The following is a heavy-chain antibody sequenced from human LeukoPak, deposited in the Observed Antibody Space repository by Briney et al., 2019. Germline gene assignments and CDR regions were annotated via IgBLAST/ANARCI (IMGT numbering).Heavy chain of an antibody. J-gene: IGHJ4*02. CDR1: GGSISSGGYY. D-gene: IGHD4-17*01. CDR2: IYYSGST. Sequence: PSETLSLTCTVSGGSISSGGYYWSWIRQHPGKGLEWIGYIYYSGSTYYNPSLKSRVTISVDTSKNQFSLKLSSVTAADTAVYYCARDTGYGDSAHFDYWGQGTLVTVSS. V-gene: IGHV4-31*03. CDR3: ARDTGYGDSAHFDY.